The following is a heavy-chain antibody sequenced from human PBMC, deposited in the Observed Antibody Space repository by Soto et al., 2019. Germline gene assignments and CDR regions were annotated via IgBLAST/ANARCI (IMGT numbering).Heavy chain of an antibody. CDR3: ASANVGYCSSTSCYPDFDY. CDR2: IYPGDSDT. CDR1: GYSFTRYW. J-gene: IGHJ4*02. V-gene: IGHV5-51*01. Sequence: PGESLKISCKASGYSFTRYWIGWVRPMTGKGLEWMGIIYPGDSDTRYSPSFQGQVTISADKSISTAYLQWSSLKASDTAMYYCASANVGYCSSTSCYPDFDYWGQGTLVTVSS. D-gene: IGHD2-2*03.